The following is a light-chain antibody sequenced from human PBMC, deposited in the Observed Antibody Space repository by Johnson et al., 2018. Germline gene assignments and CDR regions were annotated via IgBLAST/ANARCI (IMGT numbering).Light chain of an antibody. V-gene: IGLV1-51*02. Sequence: QSVLTQPPSVSAAPGQKVTISCSGSSSNIGNNYVSWYQQLPGTAPKLLIYENNKRPSGIPARFSGSKSGTSATLGITGLQTGDEADYNCGTWDSSLRAGNVFGTGTKVTVL. CDR3: GTWDSSLRAGNV. J-gene: IGLJ1*01. CDR2: ENN. CDR1: SSNIGNNY.